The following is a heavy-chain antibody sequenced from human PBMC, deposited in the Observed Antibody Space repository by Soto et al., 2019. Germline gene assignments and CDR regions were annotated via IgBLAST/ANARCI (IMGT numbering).Heavy chain of an antibody. CDR1: GFTFSRYG. V-gene: IGHV3-33*01. J-gene: IGHJ4*02. CDR3: ARYRPAAGYFDY. Sequence: QVQLVESGGGVVQPGRSLRLSCAASGFTFSRYGMHWVRQAPGKGLEWVAVIWYDGSNKYYADSVKGRFTISRDNSKNALYLQMTSLRAEDTSVYYGARYRPAAGYFDYWGQGTLVTVSS. CDR2: IWYDGSNK. D-gene: IGHD2-2*01.